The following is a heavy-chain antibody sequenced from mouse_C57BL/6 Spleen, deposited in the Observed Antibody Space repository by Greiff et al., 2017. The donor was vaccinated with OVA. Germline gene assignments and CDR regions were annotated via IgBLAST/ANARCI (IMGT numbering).Heavy chain of an antibody. CDR1: GYTFTSYG. D-gene: IGHD2-1*01. Sequence: QVHVKQSGAELARPGASVKLSCKASGYTFTSYGISWVKQRTGQGLEWIGEIYPRSGNTYYNEKFKGKATLTADKSSSTAYMELRSLTSEDSAVYFCANLYGNYEAYWGQGTLVTVSA. CDR2: IYPRSGNT. CDR3: ANLYGNYEAY. V-gene: IGHV1-81*01. J-gene: IGHJ3*01.